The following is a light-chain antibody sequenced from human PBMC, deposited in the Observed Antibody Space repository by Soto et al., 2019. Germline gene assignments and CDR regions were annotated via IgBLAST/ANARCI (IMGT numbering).Light chain of an antibody. J-gene: IGKJ3*01. Sequence: DVVMTQSPLSLPVTLGQPASISCRSSQSLVYSDGNTYLNWFQQRPGQSPRRLIYKVSKRDSGVPDRFSGSGSGTDFTLKISRVEAEDVGVYYCMQGTLLPPFTFGPGTKVDIK. CDR2: KVS. CDR3: MQGTLLPPFT. V-gene: IGKV2-30*01. CDR1: QSLVYSDGNTY.